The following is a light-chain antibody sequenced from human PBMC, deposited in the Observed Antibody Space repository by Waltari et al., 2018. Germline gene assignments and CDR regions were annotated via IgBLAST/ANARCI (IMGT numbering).Light chain of an antibody. V-gene: IGLV4-69*01. J-gene: IGLJ3*02. CDR3: QTGGHGTWV. CDR1: RGYSSNV. Sequence: LVLTQSPSASPSLCASVKLTCTPSRGYSSNVFALLQQPPEKGPRYLMKVNSDGSHRKGDDLPDRFSASNAGTEYYLTISSLQSEDEADYYCQTGGHGTWVFGGGTKLTVL. CDR2: VNSDGSH.